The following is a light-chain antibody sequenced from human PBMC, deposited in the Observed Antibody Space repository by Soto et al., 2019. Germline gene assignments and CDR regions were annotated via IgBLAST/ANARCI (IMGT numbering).Light chain of an antibody. Sequence: QSSLTQPASVSGSPGQSIAISCTGNSSDVGGYNYVSWYQHHPGKVPQIMIYDVSSRPSGVSDRFSGSKSGNTASLTISGLQAEDAADYYCSSYTSSNTYVFGTGTKVTVL. CDR3: SSYTSSNTYV. J-gene: IGLJ1*01. CDR2: DVS. CDR1: SSDVGGYNY. V-gene: IGLV2-14*03.